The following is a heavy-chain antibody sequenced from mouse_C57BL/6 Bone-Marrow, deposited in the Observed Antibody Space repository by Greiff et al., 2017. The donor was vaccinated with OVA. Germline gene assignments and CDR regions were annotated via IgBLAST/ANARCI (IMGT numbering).Heavy chain of an antibody. CDR3: AESDCCGSRAADY. CDR1: GYTFTSYW. V-gene: IGHV1-69*01. Sequence: QVQLQQPGAELVMPGASVKLSCKASGYTFTSYWMHWVKQRPGQGLEWIGEIDPSDSYTNYTQKFKGKSTLTVDKSSSTAYMQLSSRTSEDSAVYYWAESDCCGSRAADYWGRGNALTVSS. D-gene: IGHD1-1*01. CDR2: IDPSDSYT. J-gene: IGHJ2*01.